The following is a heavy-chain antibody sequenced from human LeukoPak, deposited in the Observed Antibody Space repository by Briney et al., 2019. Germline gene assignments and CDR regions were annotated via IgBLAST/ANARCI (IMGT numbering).Heavy chain of an antibody. D-gene: IGHD4-17*01. CDR3: ARVGGGVYGVMDV. J-gene: IGHJ6*02. Sequence: SQTLSLTCAISGDSVSSNSAAWHWIRQSPSRGLEWLGRTYYRSKWYNDYAVSVKSRITINPDTSKNQFSLQLNSVTPEDTAVYYCARVGGGVYGVMDVWGQGTTVTVSS. CDR2: TYYRSKWYN. CDR1: GDSVSSNSAA. V-gene: IGHV6-1*01.